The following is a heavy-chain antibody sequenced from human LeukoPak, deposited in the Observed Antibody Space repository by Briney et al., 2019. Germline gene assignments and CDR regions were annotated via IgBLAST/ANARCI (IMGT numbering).Heavy chain of an antibody. CDR3: ARDGADNSGYYFGSL. D-gene: IGHD3-22*01. Sequence: GGSLRLSCAASGFSVRSSYMSWVRQAPGKGLEWVSVIYSGGSPDYVDSAKGRFTISTDNSKNTLYLQMNSLRVEDTAVYYCARDGADNSGYYFGSLWGQGTVVTVSS. V-gene: IGHV3-53*01. CDR1: GFSVRSSY. J-gene: IGHJ3*01. CDR2: IYSGGSP.